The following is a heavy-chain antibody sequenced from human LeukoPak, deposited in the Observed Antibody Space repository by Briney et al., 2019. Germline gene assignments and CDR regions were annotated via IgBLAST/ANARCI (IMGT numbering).Heavy chain of an antibody. J-gene: IGHJ6*02. Sequence: PGRSLRLSCAASGLTFNHYAMHWVRQAPGEGLEWVAVVSYDGSHKYCSDSVKGRFTISRDNSKNTLYLEMNSLRAEDTAVYYCAKDRHHYDTSGYYYNYYYYGMDVWGQGTTVTVSS. CDR2: VSYDGSHK. D-gene: IGHD3-22*01. V-gene: IGHV3-30*18. CDR1: GLTFNHYA. CDR3: AKDRHHYDTSGYYYNYYYYGMDV.